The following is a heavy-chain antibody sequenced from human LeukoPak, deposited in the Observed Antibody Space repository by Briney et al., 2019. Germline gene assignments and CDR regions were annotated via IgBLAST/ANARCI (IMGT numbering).Heavy chain of an antibody. J-gene: IGHJ4*02. D-gene: IGHD4/OR15-4a*01. CDR1: GYTVRSAF. V-gene: IGHV3-66*01. CDR3: ARAVGVVDCGANGCNPYHLDS. Sequence: GGSLRLSCVASGYTVRSAFMNWVRQAPGKGLEWVSLLASGGNTFFADSVKGRFTLSRDSSENTVYLQMNSLRAEDTAVYFFARAVGVVDCGANGCNPYHLDSGGKGTLVAVS. CDR2: LASGGNT.